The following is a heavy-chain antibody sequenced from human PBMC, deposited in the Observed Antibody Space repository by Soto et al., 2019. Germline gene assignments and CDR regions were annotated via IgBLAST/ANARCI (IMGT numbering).Heavy chain of an antibody. CDR1: GFTFDDYA. Sequence: EVQLVESGGGLVQPGRSLRLSCAASGFTFDDYAMHWVRQAPGKGLEWVSGISWNSGSIGYADSVKGRFTISRDNAKNSLYLQMNSLRAEDTALYYCATDIATTVTHYMDVWGKGTTVTVSS. CDR2: ISWNSGSI. CDR3: ATDIATTVTHYMDV. D-gene: IGHD4-17*01. V-gene: IGHV3-9*01. J-gene: IGHJ6*03.